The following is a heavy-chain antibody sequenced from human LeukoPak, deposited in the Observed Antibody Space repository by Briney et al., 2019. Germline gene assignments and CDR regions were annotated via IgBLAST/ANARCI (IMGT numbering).Heavy chain of an antibody. CDR3: AKGHSDYGTGFDL. Sequence: GGSLRLSCAASGFTFSSYAMSWVRQAPGKGLEWVSTISGSGGSTYYADSVKGRFTISRDNSKNTLYLQMNSLRAEDTAAYYCAKGHSDYGTGFDLWGQGTLVTVSS. D-gene: IGHD4-17*01. V-gene: IGHV3-23*01. CDR1: GFTFSSYA. J-gene: IGHJ4*02. CDR2: ISGSGGST.